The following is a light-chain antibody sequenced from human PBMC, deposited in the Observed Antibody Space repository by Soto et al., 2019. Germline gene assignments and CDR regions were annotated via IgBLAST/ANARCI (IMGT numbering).Light chain of an antibody. CDR1: QSISRW. V-gene: IGKV1-5*01. CDR2: DAS. CDR3: QQYSSYSTWA. J-gene: IGKJ1*01. Sequence: DIQMTQSPSTLSATVRDRVTITCRASQSISRWLAWYQQKPGKAPKLLIDDASGLQSGVPSRFSGSGSGTEFTLSISSLQPDDSATYYCQQYSSYSTWAFGQGTKVDIK.